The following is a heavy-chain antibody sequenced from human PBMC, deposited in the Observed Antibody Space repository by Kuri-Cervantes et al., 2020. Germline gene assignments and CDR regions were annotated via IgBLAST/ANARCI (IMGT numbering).Heavy chain of an antibody. D-gene: IGHD1-26*01. CDR3: ARVEELPDVRYFDY. J-gene: IGHJ4*02. CDR2: INPNSGGT. CDR1: GYTFTGYY. Sequence: ASVKVSCKASGYTFTGYYMHWVRQAPGQGLEWMGWINPNSGGTNYAQKFQGRVTMTTDTSTSTAYMELRSLRSDDTAVYYCARVEELPDVRYFDYWGQGTLATVSS. V-gene: IGHV1-2*02.